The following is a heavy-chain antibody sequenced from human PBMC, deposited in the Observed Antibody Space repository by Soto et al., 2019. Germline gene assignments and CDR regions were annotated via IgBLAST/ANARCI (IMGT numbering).Heavy chain of an antibody. CDR3: ARDNSKGGDINERTVYAFDN. CDR2: IFHSGST. V-gene: IGHV4-31*03. CDR1: GGSISNGDYF. J-gene: IGHJ6*02. Sequence: SETLSLTCTVSGGSISNGDYFWSWIRQPPGKGLEWIGHIFHSGSTHFNPSLKSRVSISLDTSKIQFSLKLRSVTAADTAVYFCARDNSKGGDINERTVYAFDNWGQGITVNVS. D-gene: IGHD3-10*01.